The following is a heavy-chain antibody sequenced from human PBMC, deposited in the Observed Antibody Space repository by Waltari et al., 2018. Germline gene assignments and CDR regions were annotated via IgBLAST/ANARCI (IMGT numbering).Heavy chain of an antibody. D-gene: IGHD6-6*01. CDR3: ARHASWQLIPGGYFDY. V-gene: IGHV4-38-2*01. CDR1: GYSISSGYY. J-gene: IGHJ4*02. CDR2: IYHSGGT. Sequence: QVQLQESGPGLVKPSETLSLTCAVSGYSISSGYYWGWIRQPPGKGLEWIGSIYHSGGTYYNPSLKSRVTISVDTSKNQFSLKLSSVTAADTAVYYCARHASWQLIPGGYFDYWGQGTLVTVSS.